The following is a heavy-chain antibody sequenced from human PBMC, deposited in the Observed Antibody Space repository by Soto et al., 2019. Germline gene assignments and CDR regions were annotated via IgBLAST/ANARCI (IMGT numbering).Heavy chain of an antibody. CDR1: GFAFSSYG. J-gene: IGHJ4*02. CDR2: ISYDGSLQ. Sequence: ESGGGVVQPGRSLRLSCAASGFAFSSYGMHWVLQAPGTGLEWVAVISYDGSLQHYADSVKGRFTISRDNSKNMVLLQISSLRAEDTAVYYCVSDRGYGHASVPYSWGQGTLVSVSS. V-gene: IGHV3-30*03. CDR3: VSDRGYGHASVPYS. D-gene: IGHD5-18*01.